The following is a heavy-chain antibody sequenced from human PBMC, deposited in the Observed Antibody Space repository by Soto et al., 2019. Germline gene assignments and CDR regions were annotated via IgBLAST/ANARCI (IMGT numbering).Heavy chain of an antibody. CDR3: ARESRFLEWLSLNWFDP. V-gene: IGHV3-23*01. D-gene: IGHD3-3*01. CDR2: FSVSGGNT. CDR1: GFTFSSYA. J-gene: IGHJ5*02. Sequence: PGGSLRLSCVASGFTFSSYAMSWVRQAPGKGLEWVSVFSVSGGNTYYADSVKGRFTISRDNSKNTLYLQMSSLRAEDTAVYYCARESRFLEWLSLNWFDPWGQGTLVTVSS.